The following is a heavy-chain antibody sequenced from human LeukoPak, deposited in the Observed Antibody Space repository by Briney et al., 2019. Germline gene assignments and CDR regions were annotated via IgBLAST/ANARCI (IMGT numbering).Heavy chain of an antibody. CDR3: ARGVGSGYTDY. D-gene: IGHD3-22*01. Sequence: SETLSLTCTVSGHSISSGSYWGWIRQPPGKGLEWIGFISYSGNTNYNPSLKSRVTISLDTSKNQFSLKLISVTAADTAVYYCARGVGSGYTDYWGQGALVTVSS. V-gene: IGHV4-61*01. CDR2: ISYSGNT. CDR1: GHSISSGSY. J-gene: IGHJ4*02.